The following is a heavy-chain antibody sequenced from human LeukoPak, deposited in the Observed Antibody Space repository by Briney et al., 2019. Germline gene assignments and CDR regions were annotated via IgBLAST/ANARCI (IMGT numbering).Heavy chain of an antibody. CDR1: GFTFSSYG. J-gene: IGHJ4*02. CDR2: IWYDGSNK. V-gene: IGHV3-33*01. CDR3: ARDPLRSYYFDY. Sequence: PGRSLRLSCAASGFTFSSYGMHWVRQAPGKGLEWVAVIWYDGSNKYYADSVKGRFTISRDNSKNTLYLQMNSLRAEDTAVYYCARDPLRSYYFDYWGQGTLVTVSS.